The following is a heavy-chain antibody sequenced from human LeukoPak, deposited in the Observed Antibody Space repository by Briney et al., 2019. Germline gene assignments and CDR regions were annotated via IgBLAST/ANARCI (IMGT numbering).Heavy chain of an antibody. CDR2: IREERGQE. CDR3: ASLDTAKQPLANH. CDR1: GLTVSNHW. V-gene: IGHV3-7*03. J-gene: IGHJ5*02. Sequence: PGGSLRLSCVASGLTVSNHWMSWVRQAPGKGLEWVANIREERGQEYYVDSVKGRFTISKNSAKNSLYLQMNTLRVEDTAMYYCASLDTAKQPLANHWGQGTLATVSS. D-gene: IGHD5-18*01.